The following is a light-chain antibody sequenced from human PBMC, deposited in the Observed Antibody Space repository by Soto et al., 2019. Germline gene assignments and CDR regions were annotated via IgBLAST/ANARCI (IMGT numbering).Light chain of an antibody. Sequence: DIQMTQSPSSLSASVGDTVTITCQASRDINKFLNWYQQKPGKAPKLLIYDVSNLETGVPSRFSGSGSETHFTLTINSLQPEDIATYYCQQYDNYDITFGQGTRLDIK. V-gene: IGKV1-33*01. CDR2: DVS. CDR1: RDINKF. J-gene: IGKJ5*01. CDR3: QQYDNYDIT.